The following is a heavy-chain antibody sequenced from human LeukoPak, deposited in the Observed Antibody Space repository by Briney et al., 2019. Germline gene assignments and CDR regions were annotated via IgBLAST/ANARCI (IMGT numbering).Heavy chain of an antibody. J-gene: IGHJ4*02. CDR2: IAPSSGTT. CDR3: ARASGSSAVPFDY. CDR1: GYTFTSNY. Sequence: ASVKVSCKASGYTFTSNYMHWVRQAPGQGLEWMGVIAPSSGTTSYAQKFQGRVTMTRDTSTSTLYMELSSLASEDTAVYYCARASGSSAVPFDYWGQGTLVTVSS. V-gene: IGHV1-46*01. D-gene: IGHD3-10*01.